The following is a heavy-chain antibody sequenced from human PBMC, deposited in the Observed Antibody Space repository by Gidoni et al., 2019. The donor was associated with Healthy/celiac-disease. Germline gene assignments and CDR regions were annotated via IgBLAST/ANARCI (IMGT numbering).Heavy chain of an antibody. CDR2: ISWNSGSI. CDR3: AKDMRYCSGGSCYSGMDV. D-gene: IGHD2-15*01. J-gene: IGHJ6*02. Sequence: EVQLVESGGGLVQPGRSLSLSCAASGFTFDDYAMHWVRQAPGKGLEWVSGISWNSGSIGYADSVKGRFTISRDNAKNSLYLQMNSLRAEDTALYYCAKDMRYCSGGSCYSGMDVWGQGTTVTVSS. CDR1: GFTFDDYA. V-gene: IGHV3-9*01.